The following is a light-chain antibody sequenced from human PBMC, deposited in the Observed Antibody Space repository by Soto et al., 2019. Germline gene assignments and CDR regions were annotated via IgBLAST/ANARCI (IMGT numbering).Light chain of an antibody. J-gene: IGKJ1*01. CDR2: GAS. V-gene: IGKV3-15*01. CDR3: QQSYSTPWT. Sequence: EVVMTQSPATLSVSPGERATLSCRASQSVGINLAWYQQKPGQAPRLLISGASTRATGIPARFSGSGSGTEFTLTISSLQSEDFATYYCQQSYSTPWTFGQGTKVEIK. CDR1: QSVGIN.